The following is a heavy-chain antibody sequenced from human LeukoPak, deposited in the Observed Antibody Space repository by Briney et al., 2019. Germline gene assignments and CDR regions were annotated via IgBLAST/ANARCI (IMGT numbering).Heavy chain of an antibody. V-gene: IGHV3-48*01. CDR2: IGIDSGNT. CDR1: GFPFIEYS. Sequence: GGSLRLSCTASGFPFIEYSMNWVRQVPGKGLEWISYIGIDSGNTKYADSVRGRFTISADKAKNSMYLQMNSLRVEDTAVYYCARDHNYAFDNWGQGTLVSVAS. D-gene: IGHD1-1*01. CDR3: ARDHNYAFDN. J-gene: IGHJ4*02.